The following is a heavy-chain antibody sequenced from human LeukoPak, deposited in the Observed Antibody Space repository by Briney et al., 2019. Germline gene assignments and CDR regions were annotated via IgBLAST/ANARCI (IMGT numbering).Heavy chain of an antibody. CDR2: IKSKTDGRTS. V-gene: IGHV3-15*01. Sequence: PGGSLRLSCAASGFTFSNAWMSWVRQAPGKGLVWVGRIKSKTDGRTSDYAAPVKGRFNISRDDSKNTQYLQMNSQKTEDTAVYYCTTDWWGVRRVVITLWGEGTLLTVSS. J-gene: IGHJ4*02. CDR3: TTDWWGVRRVVITL. CDR1: GFTFSNAW. D-gene: IGHD3-22*01.